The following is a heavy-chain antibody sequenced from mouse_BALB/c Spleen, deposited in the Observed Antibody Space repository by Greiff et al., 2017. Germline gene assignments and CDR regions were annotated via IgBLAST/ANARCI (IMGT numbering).Heavy chain of an antibody. Sequence: VMLVESGPGLVAPSQSLSITCTVSGFSLTSYGVHWVRQPPGKGLEWLGVIWAGGSTNYNSALMSRLSISKDNSKSQVFLKMNSLQTDDTAMYYCAREFTTVYYYAMDYWGQGTSVTVSS. V-gene: IGHV2-9*02. D-gene: IGHD1-1*01. J-gene: IGHJ4*01. CDR3: AREFTTVYYYAMDY. CDR2: IWAGGST. CDR1: GFSLTSYG.